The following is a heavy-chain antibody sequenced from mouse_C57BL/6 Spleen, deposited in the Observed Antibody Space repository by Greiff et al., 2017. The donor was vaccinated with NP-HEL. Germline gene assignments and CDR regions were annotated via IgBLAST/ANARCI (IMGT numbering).Heavy chain of an antibody. Sequence: VQLQQPGAELVRPGSSVKLSCKASGYTFTSYWMHWVKQRPIQGLEWIGNIDPSDSETHYNQKFKDKATLTVDKSSSTAYMQLSSLTSEDSAVYYCARSYGYDVGGAMDYWGQGTSVTVSS. CDR1: GYTFTSYW. CDR3: ARSYGYDVGGAMDY. D-gene: IGHD2-2*01. J-gene: IGHJ4*01. V-gene: IGHV1-52*01. CDR2: IDPSDSET.